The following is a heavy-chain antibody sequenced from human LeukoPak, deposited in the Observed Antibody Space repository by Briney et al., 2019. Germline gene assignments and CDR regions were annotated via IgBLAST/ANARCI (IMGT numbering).Heavy chain of an antibody. Sequence: SDNQSLSCAVYGGALSGEYGWCTRQPPAKELKWIGEIYHSGSTNYNPSLKSRVTISVDTSKNQFSLKLSSVTAADTAVYYCARVAAGSRETWFDSWGQGTLVTVSS. CDR2: IYHSGST. D-gene: IGHD6-19*01. V-gene: IGHV4-34*01. CDR1: GGALSGEY. CDR3: ARVAAGSRETWFDS. J-gene: IGHJ5*01.